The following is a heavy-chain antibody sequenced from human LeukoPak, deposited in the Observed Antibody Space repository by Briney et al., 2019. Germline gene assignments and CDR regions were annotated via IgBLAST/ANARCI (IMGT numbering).Heavy chain of an antibody. CDR1: GGSIRNYY. J-gene: IGHJ4*02. D-gene: IGHD2-21*01. V-gene: IGHV4-59*08. CDR3: ARHSGIYGEFDS. Sequence: SETLSLTCTVSGGSIRNYYWSWLRQPPGKGLEWIGYLYYSGSTNYNPSLKSRVTMSVDTSKNQFSLKLSSVTAAETAVYYCARHSGIYGEFDSWGQGTLVTVSS. CDR2: LYYSGST.